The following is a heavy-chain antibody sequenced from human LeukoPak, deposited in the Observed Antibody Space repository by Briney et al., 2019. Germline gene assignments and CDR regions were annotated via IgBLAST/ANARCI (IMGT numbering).Heavy chain of an antibody. CDR1: GGSFSGYY. CDR3: ARQRRVRGAKEVYYYYYYYMDV. J-gene: IGHJ6*03. Sequence: SETLSLTCAVYGGSFSGYYWNWIRQPPGKGLEWIGEINHRGSTNYNPSLKSRVTISVDTSKNQFSLKLSSVTAADTAVYYCARQRRVRGAKEVYYYYYYYMDVWGKGTTVTISS. V-gene: IGHV4-34*01. D-gene: IGHD3-10*01. CDR2: INHRGST.